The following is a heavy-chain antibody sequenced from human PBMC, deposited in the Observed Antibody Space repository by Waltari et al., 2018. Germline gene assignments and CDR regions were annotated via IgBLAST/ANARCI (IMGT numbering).Heavy chain of an antibody. V-gene: IGHV3-30-3*01. Sequence: QVQLVESGGGVVQPGRSLRLSGEASGCTVGSYAMNGVRRAPGKGLEWVAVISYDGSNKYYADSVKGRFTISRDNSKNTLYLQMNSLRAEDTAVYYCARDFPYYEDEIGFDYWGQGTLVTVSS. CDR1: GCTVGSYA. D-gene: IGHD3-22*01. CDR2: ISYDGSNK. CDR3: ARDFPYYEDEIGFDY. J-gene: IGHJ4*02.